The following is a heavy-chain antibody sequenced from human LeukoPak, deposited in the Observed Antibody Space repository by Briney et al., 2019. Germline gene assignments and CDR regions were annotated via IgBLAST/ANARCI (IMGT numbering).Heavy chain of an antibody. CDR3: AKDKTYYYDSSGYYPPPFDY. CDR1: GFTFSSYG. CDR2: IWYDGSNK. Sequence: PGGSLRLSCAASGFTFSSYGMHWVRQAPGKGLEWVAVIWYDGSNKYYADSVKGRFTISRDNSKNTLYLQMNSLRAEDTAVYYCAKDKTYYYDSSGYYPPPFDYWGQGTLVTVSS. V-gene: IGHV3-33*06. D-gene: IGHD3-22*01. J-gene: IGHJ4*02.